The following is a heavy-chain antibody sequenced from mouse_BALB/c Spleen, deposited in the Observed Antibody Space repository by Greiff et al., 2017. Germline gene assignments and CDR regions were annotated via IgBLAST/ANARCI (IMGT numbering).Heavy chain of an antibody. V-gene: IGHV5-12-1*01. Sequence: EVMLVESGGGLVKPGGSLKLSCAASGFAFSSYDMSWVRQTPEKRLEWVAYISSGGGSTYYPDTVKGRFTISRDNAKNTLYLQMSSLKSEDTAMYYCARHPFAYWGQGTLVTVSA. CDR1: GFAFSSYD. CDR3: ARHPFAY. CDR2: ISSGGGST. J-gene: IGHJ3*01.